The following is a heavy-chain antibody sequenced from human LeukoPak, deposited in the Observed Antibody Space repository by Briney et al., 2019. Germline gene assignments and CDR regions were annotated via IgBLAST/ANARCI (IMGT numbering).Heavy chain of an antibody. CDR1: GFTFSSYS. CDR2: ISSSSSYI. CDR3: ARGGHYDSSANYFDF. J-gene: IGHJ4*02. Sequence: GGSLRLSCAASGFTFSSYSMNWVRQAPGKGLEWVSSISSSSSYIYYADSVKGRFTISRDNSENTLYLEMNSLRAEDTAMNYCARGGHYDSSANYFDFWGQGTLVTVSS. V-gene: IGHV3-21*01. D-gene: IGHD3-22*01.